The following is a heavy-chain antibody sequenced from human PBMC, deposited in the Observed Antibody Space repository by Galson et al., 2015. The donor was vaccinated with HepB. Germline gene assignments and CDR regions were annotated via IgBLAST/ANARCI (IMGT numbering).Heavy chain of an antibody. Sequence: SVKVSCKAFGYTFTSHTFSWVRQAPGQGLEWMGWIRAYNGNTNYAQKFQDRVTMTKDTSASTAYMELRSLRSDDTAVYYCARDLSLDYWGQGTLVTVSS. CDR3: ARDLSLDY. V-gene: IGHV1-18*04. CDR2: IRAYNGNT. J-gene: IGHJ4*02. CDR1: GYTFTSHT. D-gene: IGHD3-3*02.